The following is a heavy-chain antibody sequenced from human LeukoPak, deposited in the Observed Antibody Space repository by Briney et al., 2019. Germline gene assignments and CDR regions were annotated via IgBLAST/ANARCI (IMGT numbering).Heavy chain of an antibody. CDR3: AKDKVVRVTMVRADY. J-gene: IGHJ4*02. CDR2: ISGSGGST. V-gene: IGHV3-23*01. D-gene: IGHD3-10*01. Sequence: GGSLRLSCAASGFTFSSYAMSWVRQAPGKGLEWVSAISGSGGSTYYADSVKARFTISRDNSKNTLYLQMNSLRAEDRAVYYCAKDKVVRVTMVRADYWGQGTLVTVSS. CDR1: GFTFSSYA.